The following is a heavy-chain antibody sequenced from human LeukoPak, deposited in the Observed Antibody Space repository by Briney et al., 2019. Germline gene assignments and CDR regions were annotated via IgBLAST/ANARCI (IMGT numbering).Heavy chain of an antibody. V-gene: IGHV4-38-2*02. CDR2: IYHSGST. Sequence: SETLSLTCTVSGYSISSGYYWGWIRQPPGKGLEWIGSIYHSGSTYYNPSLKSRVTISVDTSKNQFSLKLSSVTAADTAVYYCALGGPTVHDHWGQGTLVTVSS. CDR1: GYSISSGYY. D-gene: IGHD1-1*01. CDR3: ALGGPTVHDH. J-gene: IGHJ4*02.